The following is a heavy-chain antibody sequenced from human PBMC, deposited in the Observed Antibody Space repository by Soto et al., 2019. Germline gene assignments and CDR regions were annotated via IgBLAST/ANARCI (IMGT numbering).Heavy chain of an antibody. J-gene: IGHJ4*02. Sequence: QLQLQESGPGLVKPSETLSLTCTVSGVSIRSSSYYWGWFRQPPGKGLEWIGTIYYGGSSYSNPSLKSPVTISLDPSKNHFSLTLTSVTAADTAVYYCARHGSYWGQGTLGTVSS. CDR1: GVSIRSSSYY. V-gene: IGHV4-39*01. CDR2: IYYGGSS. CDR3: ARHGSY.